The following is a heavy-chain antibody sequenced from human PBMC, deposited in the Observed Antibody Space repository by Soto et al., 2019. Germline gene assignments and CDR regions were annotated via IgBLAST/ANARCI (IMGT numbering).Heavy chain of an antibody. J-gene: IGHJ1*01. CDR3: ARGAMAGNEVPGD. CDR2: INLDGSEK. D-gene: IGHD1-1*01. CDR1: GFTFRSYW. V-gene: IGHV3-7*05. Sequence: EGQLVESGGGLVQPGGSLRLSCQVSGFTFRSYWMTWVRRAPGKGLEWVANINLDGSEKYYVDAVKGRFTISRDNAKNSLHLALSDLRANDTAVYYCARGAMAGNEVPGDWGQGTLVTFSS.